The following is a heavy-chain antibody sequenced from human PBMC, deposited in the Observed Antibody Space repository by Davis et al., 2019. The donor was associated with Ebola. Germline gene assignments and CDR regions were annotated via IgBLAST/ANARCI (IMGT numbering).Heavy chain of an antibody. CDR1: GFPFSSYS. V-gene: IGHV3-21*01. Sequence: GESLKISCAASGFPFSSYSMNWDRQAPGKGPEWVSSISSSSSYIYYADSVKGRFTIHRDNAKNLLYLQMNSLRAEDTAVYYCAREDIVVVPAAIKVYYYYGMDVWGQGTTVTVSS. J-gene: IGHJ6*02. D-gene: IGHD2-2*02. CDR3: AREDIVVVPAAIKVYYYYGMDV. CDR2: ISSSSSYI.